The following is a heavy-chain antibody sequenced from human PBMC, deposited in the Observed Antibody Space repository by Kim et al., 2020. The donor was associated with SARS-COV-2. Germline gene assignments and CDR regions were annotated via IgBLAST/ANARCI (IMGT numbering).Heavy chain of an antibody. V-gene: IGHV3-30*01. J-gene: IGHJ4*02. Sequence: VKGRFTISRDNSKNTLYLQMNGLRAEDTAVYYCARDGPTYYDFWSGYPGYWGQGTLVTVSS. D-gene: IGHD3-3*01. CDR3: ARDGPTYYDFWSGYPGY.